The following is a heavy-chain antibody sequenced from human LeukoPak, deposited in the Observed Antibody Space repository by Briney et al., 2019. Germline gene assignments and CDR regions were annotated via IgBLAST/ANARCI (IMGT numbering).Heavy chain of an antibody. CDR2: IHYSGST. V-gene: IGHV4-59*08. D-gene: IGHD3-10*01. CDR1: GGSISTYY. J-gene: IGHJ3*01. Sequence: PSETLSLTCTVSGGSISTYYWSWIRQPPGKGLEWIAHIHYSGSTKYNPSLKSRVTISVDTSKNQFSLKLSSVTAADTAVYYCARYGSGAYALDVWDQGTMVTVSS. CDR3: ARYGSGAYALDV.